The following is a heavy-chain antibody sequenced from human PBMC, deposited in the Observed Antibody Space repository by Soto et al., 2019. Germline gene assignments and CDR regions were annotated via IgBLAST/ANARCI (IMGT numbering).Heavy chain of an antibody. D-gene: IGHD2-15*01. CDR2: IRGFSPYT. CDR3: ARDRGYDAHDYYYNAMDV. Sequence: EVQLGESWGGRGKPGVCLRLSCISSGFTFSTYTMNWVRQAPGKGLEGVSGIRGFSPYTFYAESVKGRFTISRDNAKNSLYLQMNSLRAEDTAVYYCARDRGYDAHDYYYNAMDVWGQGTTVTVSS. J-gene: IGHJ6*02. CDR1: GFTFSTYT. V-gene: IGHV3-21*01.